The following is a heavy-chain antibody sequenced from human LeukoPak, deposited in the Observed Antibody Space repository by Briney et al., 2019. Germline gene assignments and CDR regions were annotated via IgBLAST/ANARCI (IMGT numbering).Heavy chain of an antibody. Sequence: SETLSLTCTVSGGSISSGSYYWGWIRQPPGKGLEWIGSIYYSGSTYYNPSLKSRITMSVDTSKNQFSLKLSSVTAADTAVYYCARRGDFWSGYRWGWGQGTLVTVSS. V-gene: IGHV4-39*01. D-gene: IGHD3-3*01. CDR1: GGSISSGSYY. CDR3: ARRGDFWSGYRWG. CDR2: IYYSGST. J-gene: IGHJ4*02.